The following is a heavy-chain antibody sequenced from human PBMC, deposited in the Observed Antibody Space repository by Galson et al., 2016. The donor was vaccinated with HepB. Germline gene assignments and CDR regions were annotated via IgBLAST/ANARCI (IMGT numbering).Heavy chain of an antibody. CDR2: INPDGSEK. D-gene: IGHD6-19*01. J-gene: IGHJ6*02. CDR3: ARDGCRYGMDV. V-gene: IGHV3-7*03. CDR1: GFTFRNYW. Sequence: SLRLSCAASGFTFRNYWMSWVRQAPGKGPEWVGNINPDGSEKYYVDSVMGRFTISRDNAKNSPDLQMNSLRAEDTAVYYCARDGCRYGMDVWGQGAAVTVAS.